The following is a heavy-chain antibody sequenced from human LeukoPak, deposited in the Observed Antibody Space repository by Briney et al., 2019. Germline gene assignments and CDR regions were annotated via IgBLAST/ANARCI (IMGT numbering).Heavy chain of an antibody. CDR1: GFTFSSYE. CDR3: AKAVYSYGTTMGLDY. V-gene: IGHV3-48*03. J-gene: IGHJ4*02. D-gene: IGHD5-18*01. CDR2: ISSSGSTI. Sequence: GGSLRLSCAASGFTFSSYEMNWVRQAPGKGLEWVSYISSSGSTIYYADSVKGRFTISRDNSKNTLYLQMNSLRAEDTAVYYCAKAVYSYGTTMGLDYWGQGTLVTVSS.